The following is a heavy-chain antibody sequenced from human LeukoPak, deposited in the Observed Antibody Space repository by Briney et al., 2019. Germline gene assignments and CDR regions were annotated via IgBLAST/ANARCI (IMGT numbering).Heavy chain of an antibody. J-gene: IGHJ5*02. D-gene: IGHD6-19*01. CDR1: GGSFSGYY. Sequence: KASETLSLTCAVYGGSFSGYYWSWIRQPPGKGLEWIGEINHSGSTNYNPSLKSRVTISVDTSKNQFSLKLSSVTAADTAVYYCARHLGYSSGWSAWGQGTLVTVSS. CDR2: INHSGST. CDR3: ARHLGYSSGWSA. V-gene: IGHV4-34*01.